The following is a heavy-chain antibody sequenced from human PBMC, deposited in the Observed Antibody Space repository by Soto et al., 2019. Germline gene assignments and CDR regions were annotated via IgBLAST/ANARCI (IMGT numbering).Heavy chain of an antibody. Sequence: GGSLRLSCAASGFTFSSYAMSWVHQVPGEGLQWVSSISKSGDSTYYADSVKGRFTTSRDNSKNTLYLQMNSLRAEDTAIYYCAKGSFGFDYWGQGTLVTVSS. CDR3: AKGSFGFDY. D-gene: IGHD3-10*01. CDR1: GFTFSSYA. CDR2: ISKSGDST. V-gene: IGHV3-23*01. J-gene: IGHJ4*02.